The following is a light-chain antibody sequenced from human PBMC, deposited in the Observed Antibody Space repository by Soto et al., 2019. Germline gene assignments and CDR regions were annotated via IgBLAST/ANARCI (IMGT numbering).Light chain of an antibody. CDR1: QDINSY. Sequence: DVQMTQSPSSLSASVGDRVTITCRASQDINSYLAWYQQKPGNAPKSLIYAASRLQTGGPSRFSGSESGKDFTLTINNLQPEDSATYYCQQYNIYPLTFGGGTKVEIK. CDR3: QQYNIYPLT. CDR2: AAS. V-gene: IGKV1D-16*01. J-gene: IGKJ4*01.